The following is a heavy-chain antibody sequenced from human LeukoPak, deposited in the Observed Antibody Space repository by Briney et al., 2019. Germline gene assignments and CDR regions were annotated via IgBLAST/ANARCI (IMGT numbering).Heavy chain of an antibody. CDR2: LSDNGLTT. Sequence: GGSLRLSCAASGFTFSRNAMSRVRQAPGKGLEWVSGLSDNGLTTYYADSVKGRFTISRDNSKNTLYLQMSSLRAEDTAVYYCAKLPNNYYYYMDVWGKGTTVTVSS. V-gene: IGHV3-23*01. CDR3: AKLPNNYYYYMDV. J-gene: IGHJ6*03. CDR1: GFTFSRNA.